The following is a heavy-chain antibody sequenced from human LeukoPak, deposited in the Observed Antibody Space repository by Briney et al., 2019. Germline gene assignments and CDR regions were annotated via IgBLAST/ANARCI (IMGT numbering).Heavy chain of an antibody. D-gene: IGHD1-20*01. J-gene: IGHJ3*02. CDR1: GDSISSSSYY. CDR3: ADVGITSPYPHDAFDI. CDR2: ITYGGNT. Sequence: SSETLSLTCTVSGDSISSSSYYWGWIRQPPGKGLEWIGSITYGGNTYYNPSLKSRVTVSVDTSKNQFSLNLSSVTAADTAVYYCADVGITSPYPHDAFDIWGQGTMVIVSS. V-gene: IGHV4-39*01.